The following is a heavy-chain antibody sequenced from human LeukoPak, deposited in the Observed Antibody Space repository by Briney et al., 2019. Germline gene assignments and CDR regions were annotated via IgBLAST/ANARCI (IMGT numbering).Heavy chain of an antibody. CDR3: AVVPSGAGIAY. CDR2: IIPIFGIA. CDR1: GRTFTSYA. Sequence: SVKVSCKASGRTFTSYAISWVRQAPGQGLEWMGRIIPIFGIANYAQKFQGRVTITADKSTSTAYMELSSLRSEDTAVYCCAVVPSGAGIAYWGQGTLVTVS. J-gene: IGHJ4*02. V-gene: IGHV1-69*04. D-gene: IGHD1-26*01.